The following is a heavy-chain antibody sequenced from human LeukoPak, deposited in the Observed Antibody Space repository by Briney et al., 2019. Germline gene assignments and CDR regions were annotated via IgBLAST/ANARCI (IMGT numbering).Heavy chain of an antibody. CDR2: ISGSGGST. Sequence: PGGSLRLSCAASGFTFSSYAMRWVRQAPGKGLEWVSAISGSGGSTYYADSVKGRFTISRDNSKHTLYLQMNSLRAEDTAVYYCAKDSPDTAMGYYYYYGMDVWGQGTTVSVSS. CDR1: GFTFSSYA. J-gene: IGHJ6*02. D-gene: IGHD5-18*01. V-gene: IGHV3-23*01. CDR3: AKDSPDTAMGYYYYYGMDV.